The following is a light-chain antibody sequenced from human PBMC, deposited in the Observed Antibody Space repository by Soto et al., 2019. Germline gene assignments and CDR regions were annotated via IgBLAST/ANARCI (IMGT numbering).Light chain of an antibody. J-gene: IGLJ1*01. CDR2: EVS. Sequence: QCALTQPASVSGSPGQSITISCTGTSSDVGGYNYVSWYQQHPGKAPKLMIYEVSNRPSGVSNRFSGSKSGNTASLTISGLQAEDEADYYCSSYTSSSTLFVFGTGTKVTVL. CDR1: SSDVGGYNY. CDR3: SSYTSSSTLFV. V-gene: IGLV2-14*01.